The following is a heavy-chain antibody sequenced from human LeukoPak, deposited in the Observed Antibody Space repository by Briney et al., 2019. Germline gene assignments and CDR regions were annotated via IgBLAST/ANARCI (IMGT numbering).Heavy chain of an antibody. J-gene: IGHJ4*02. CDR1: GYTFTSYY. CDR3: ARSHYSRGWEYFDY. V-gene: IGHV1-46*01. Sequence: ASVKVSCKASGYTFTSYYVHWVRQAPGEGLEWMGIINPSGGSTIYAQKFQGRATMTWDMSTSTVYMELSSLRSEDTAVYYCARSHYSRGWEYFDYWGQGTLVTVSS. CDR2: INPSGGST. D-gene: IGHD6-19*01.